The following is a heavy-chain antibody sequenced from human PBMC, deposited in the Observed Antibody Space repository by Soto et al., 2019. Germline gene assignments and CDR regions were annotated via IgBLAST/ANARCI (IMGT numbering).Heavy chain of an antibody. CDR1: GGSISSSSYY. J-gene: IGHJ6*02. CDR3: ARGGVRSGYYYYYYGMDV. V-gene: IGHV4-39*01. CDR2: IYYSGST. Sequence: PSETLSLTCTVSGGSISSSSYYWGWIRQPPGKGLEWIGSIYYSGSTYYNPSLKSRVTISVDTSKNQFSLKLSSVTAADTAVYYCARGGVRSGYYYYYYGMDVWGQGTTVTVS. D-gene: IGHD6-19*01.